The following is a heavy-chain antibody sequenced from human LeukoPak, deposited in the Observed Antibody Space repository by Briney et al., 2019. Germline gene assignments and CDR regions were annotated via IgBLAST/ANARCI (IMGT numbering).Heavy chain of an antibody. CDR1: GGSFSGYY. CDR2: INHSGST. V-gene: IGHV4-34*01. CDR3: ARHYVWGSYRYPHDAFDI. Sequence: SETLSLTCAVYGGSFSGYYWSWIRQPPGKGLEWIGEINHSGSTNYNPSLKSRVTISVDTSKNQFSLKLSSVTAADTAVYYCARHYVWGSYRYPHDAFDIWGQGTMVTVSS. J-gene: IGHJ3*02. D-gene: IGHD3-16*02.